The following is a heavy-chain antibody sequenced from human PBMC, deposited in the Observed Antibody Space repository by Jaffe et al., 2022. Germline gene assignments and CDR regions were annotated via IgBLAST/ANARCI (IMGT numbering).Heavy chain of an antibody. Sequence: EVQLVQSGAEVKKPGESLKISCKHSGYNFNTFWIGWVRQLPGKGLEWMGNVYPGDSDTRYSPSFQGQVTISADKSISTAYLQWSSLKASDTAMYYCVRRREGYDYHRRFYFDFWGRGTLVTVSS. CDR2: VYPGDSDT. CDR1: GYNFNTFW. D-gene: IGHD5-12*01. CDR3: VRRREGYDYHRRFYFDF. J-gene: IGHJ4*02. V-gene: IGHV5-51*03.